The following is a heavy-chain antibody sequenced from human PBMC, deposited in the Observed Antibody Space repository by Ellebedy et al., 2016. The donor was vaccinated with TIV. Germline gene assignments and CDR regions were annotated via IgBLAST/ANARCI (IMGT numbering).Heavy chain of an antibody. CDR1: GFTFSIYW. V-gene: IGHV3-74*01. J-gene: IGHJ4*02. CDR2: INPDASST. CDR3: ARDRSMTPDS. Sequence: GESLKISXVASGFTFSIYWMYWVRQAPGKGLVWVSRINPDASSTTYADSVKGRFTISRDNAKNTLYLQMNSLRAEDTGVYYCARDRSMTPDSWGQGSLVTVSS. D-gene: IGHD2/OR15-2a*01.